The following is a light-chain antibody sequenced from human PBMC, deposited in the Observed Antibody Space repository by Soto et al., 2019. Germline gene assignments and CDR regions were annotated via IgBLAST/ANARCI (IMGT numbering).Light chain of an antibody. CDR2: AAS. CDR3: HQSYSNPHT. V-gene: IGKV1-39*01. CDR1: QSISSY. Sequence: DIPMTQSPSSLSASVGDRVTITCRASQSISSYLNWYQQKPGKAPKLLIYAASSLQSGVPSRFSGSGSGRDFTLTISTLQPEDFATFFCHQSYSNPHTFGQGTKLEIK. J-gene: IGKJ2*01.